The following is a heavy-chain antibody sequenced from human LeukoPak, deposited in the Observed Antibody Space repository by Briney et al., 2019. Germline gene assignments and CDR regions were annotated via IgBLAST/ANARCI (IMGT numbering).Heavy chain of an antibody. Sequence: GGSLRLSCAASGFTVSSNYMSWVRQAPGKGLEWVSVIYSGGSTYYAVSVKGRFTISRDNSKNTLYLQMNSLRPEDTAVYYCAKDSRYTPDYWGQGTLVTVSS. D-gene: IGHD1-1*01. J-gene: IGHJ4*02. CDR2: IYSGGST. CDR1: GFTVSSNY. V-gene: IGHV3-53*05. CDR3: AKDSRYTPDY.